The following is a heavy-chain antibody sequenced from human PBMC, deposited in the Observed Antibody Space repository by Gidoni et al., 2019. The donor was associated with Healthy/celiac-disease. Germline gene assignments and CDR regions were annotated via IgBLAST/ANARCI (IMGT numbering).Heavy chain of an antibody. D-gene: IGHD6-13*01. CDR2: ISGSGGST. CDR1: GFTFSSYA. CDR3: AKLAGIAAAGTVY. Sequence: EVQLLESGGGLVQPGGSLRPACAASGFTFSSYAMSWVRQAPGKGLEWVSAISGSGGSTYYADSVKGRFTISRDNSKNTLYLQMNSLRAEDTAVYYFAKLAGIAAAGTVYWGQGTLVTVSS. J-gene: IGHJ4*02. V-gene: IGHV3-23*01.